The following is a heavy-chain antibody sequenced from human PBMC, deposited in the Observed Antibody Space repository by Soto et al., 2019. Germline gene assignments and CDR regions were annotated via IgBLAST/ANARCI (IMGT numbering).Heavy chain of an antibody. D-gene: IGHD1-20*01. J-gene: IGHJ6*02. CDR3: ARDVAGYLECLDV. CDR1: GFTFRNYY. CDR2: VSSSGNAI. Sequence: PGGSLRLSCAASGFTFRNYYMSWIRQAPGKGLEWVSYVSSSGNAIYYADSVKGRFTISRDNAKNSLFLQMNSLRDEDTAVYYCARDVAGYLECLDVWRQGTTVTVSS. V-gene: IGHV3-11*01.